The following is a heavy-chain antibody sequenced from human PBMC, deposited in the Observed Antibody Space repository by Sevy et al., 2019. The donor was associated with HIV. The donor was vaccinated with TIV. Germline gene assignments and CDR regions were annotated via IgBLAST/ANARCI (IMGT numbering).Heavy chain of an antibody. Sequence: ASVKVSCKASGGTFSSYAISWVRQAPGQGLEWMGGIIPIFGTANYAQKFQGRVTITADESTSTAYMELSSLRSEDTAVYYCAREVVHGGYSSGYYFDYWGQGTLVTVSS. D-gene: IGHD5-18*01. CDR3: AREVVHGGYSSGYYFDY. V-gene: IGHV1-69*13. CDR1: GGTFSSYA. J-gene: IGHJ4*02. CDR2: IIPIFGTA.